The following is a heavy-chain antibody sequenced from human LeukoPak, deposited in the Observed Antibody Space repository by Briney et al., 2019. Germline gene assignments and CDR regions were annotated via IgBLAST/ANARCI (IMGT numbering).Heavy chain of an antibody. V-gene: IGHV4-4*07. Sequence: PSDTLSLICTVSVGFISRYYRNWIRQSSGKGLEWMGRISGSGSTSYNPSLESRVTISADTSKSQFSLKMTSVTAADTAVYYCARNEYGSERRWFDPWGQGTVVTVSS. CDR2: ISGSGST. D-gene: IGHD3-10*01. J-gene: IGHJ5*02. CDR1: VGFISRYY. CDR3: ARNEYGSERRWFDP.